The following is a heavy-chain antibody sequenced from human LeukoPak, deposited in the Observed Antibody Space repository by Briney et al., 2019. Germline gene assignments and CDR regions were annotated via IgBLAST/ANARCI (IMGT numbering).Heavy chain of an antibody. CDR2: IYLRGYT. J-gene: IGHJ6*03. CDR3: ARAGRGVNWYYYIDV. Sequence: SESPSLTCTVPGDSIRLDGSYASSVRQYARNWLGLIGYIYLRGYTYSNPSLKSRVPMSVDTSQNQFSLKIISVTAADTAVYFCARAGRGVNWYYYIDVWSTGTTVTVS. V-gene: IGHV4-31*03. D-gene: IGHD1-1*01. CDR1: GDSIRLDGSY.